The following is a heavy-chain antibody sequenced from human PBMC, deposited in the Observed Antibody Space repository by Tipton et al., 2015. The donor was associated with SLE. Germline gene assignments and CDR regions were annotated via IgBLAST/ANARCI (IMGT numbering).Heavy chain of an antibody. J-gene: IGHJ3*02. Sequence: SLRLSCAASGFTFSTYGIHWVRQAPGKGLEWVAFIRYNGNDKYYADSVKGRFTISRDNSKNTLYLQMNRLRPEDTAVYYCAKDMGSWTYALDIWGQGAMVTVSS. D-gene: IGHD3/OR15-3a*01. CDR3: AKDMGSWTYALDI. CDR2: IRYNGNDK. V-gene: IGHV3-30*02. CDR1: GFTFSTYG.